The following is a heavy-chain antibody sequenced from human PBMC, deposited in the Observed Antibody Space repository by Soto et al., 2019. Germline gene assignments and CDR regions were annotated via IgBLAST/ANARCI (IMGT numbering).Heavy chain of an antibody. Sequence: SETLSLTCTVSGGSISSSSYYWGWIRQPPGKGLEWIGSIYYSGSTYYNPSLKSRVTISVDTSKNQFSLKLSSVTAADTAVYYCARGYSGYDFGYYYYYGMDVWGQGTTVTVSS. CDR2: IYYSGST. D-gene: IGHD5-12*01. CDR1: GGSISSSSYY. J-gene: IGHJ6*02. V-gene: IGHV4-39*01. CDR3: ARGYSGYDFGYYYYYGMDV.